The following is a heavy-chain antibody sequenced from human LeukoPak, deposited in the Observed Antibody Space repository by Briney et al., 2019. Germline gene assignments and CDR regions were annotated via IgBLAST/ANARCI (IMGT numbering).Heavy chain of an antibody. J-gene: IGHJ3*02. Sequence: GGNLRLYCEGSGFTINSHTMNWVRQAPGRGLKWLSKLSCSSGTLYYAGSVKGRFTISRDNATTSMFLQMYNRKGEDTSVYYCASSFCDAFDIWGQGTLVAVSS. CDR2: LSCSSGTL. D-gene: IGHD3-3*01. CDR3: ASSFCDAFDI. CDR1: GFTINSHT. V-gene: IGHV3-48*04.